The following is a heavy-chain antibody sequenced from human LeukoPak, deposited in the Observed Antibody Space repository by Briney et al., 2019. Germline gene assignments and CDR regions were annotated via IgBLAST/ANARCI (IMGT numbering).Heavy chain of an antibody. V-gene: IGHV1-8*01. CDR2: MSPNSGDT. CDR1: GYTFTTHD. D-gene: IGHD7-27*01. Sequence: ASVKVSCKASGYTFTTHDINWVRQATGQGLEWLGWMSPNSGDTGYAQKFQGRVTMTSNSSISTAYMELSSLRSEDTAIYYCVRTPPNWGFDYWGQGTLVTVSS. J-gene: IGHJ4*02. CDR3: VRTPPNWGFDY.